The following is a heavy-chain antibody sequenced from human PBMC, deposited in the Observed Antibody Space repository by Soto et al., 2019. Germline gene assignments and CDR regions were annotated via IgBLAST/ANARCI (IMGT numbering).Heavy chain of an antibody. Sequence: SETLSLTCTVSGGSISSYYWSWIRQPPGKGLEWIGYIYYSGSTNYNPSLKSRVTISVDTSKNQFSLKLSSVTAADTAVYYCARTTTMGLDYWGQGTLVTVSS. D-gene: IGHD1-26*01. V-gene: IGHV4-59*08. CDR1: GGSISSYY. J-gene: IGHJ4*02. CDR2: IYYSGST. CDR3: ARTTTMGLDY.